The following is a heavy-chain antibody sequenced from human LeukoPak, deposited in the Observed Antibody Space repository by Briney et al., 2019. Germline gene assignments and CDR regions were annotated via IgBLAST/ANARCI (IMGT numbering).Heavy chain of an antibody. Sequence: GASVKLSCTASGVTFSNYAISWVRQAPGQGLDLMGGIITSFGTANYSQKFQGRVTITADESTSTAYMELSSLRSEDTAIYYCAREPRTSGYSYGLVYWGQGGLVTVSS. D-gene: IGHD5-18*01. CDR3: AREPRTSGYSYGLVY. CDR1: GVTFSNYA. J-gene: IGHJ4*02. CDR2: IITSFGTA. V-gene: IGHV1-69*13.